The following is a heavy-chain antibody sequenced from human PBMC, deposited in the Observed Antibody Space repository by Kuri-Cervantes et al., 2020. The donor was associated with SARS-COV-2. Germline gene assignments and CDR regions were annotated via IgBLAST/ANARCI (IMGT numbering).Heavy chain of an antibody. CDR3: ARGAGGSYPPWYFDL. D-gene: IGHD1-26*01. J-gene: IGHJ2*01. Sequence: GESLKISCAASGFTFSSYAMHWVRQAPGKGLEWVAVISYDGSNKYYADSVKGRFTISRDNSKNTLYLQMNSLRAEDTAVYYCARGAGGSYPPWYFDLWGRGTLVTVSS. V-gene: IGHV3-30-3*01. CDR1: GFTFSSYA. CDR2: ISYDGSNK.